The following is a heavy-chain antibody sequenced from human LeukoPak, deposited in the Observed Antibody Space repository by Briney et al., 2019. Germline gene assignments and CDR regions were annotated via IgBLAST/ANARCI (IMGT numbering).Heavy chain of an antibody. CDR2: IYYSGSS. D-gene: IGHD5-18*01. V-gene: IGHV4-39*07. Sequence: SETLSLTCTVSGGSISSSSYYWGWIRQPPGKGLEWIGSIYYSGSSNYNPSLKSRVTMSVDTSKNQFSLNLSSVTAADTAVYYCARDSWIQLDCWGQGILVTVSS. J-gene: IGHJ4*02. CDR3: ARDSWIQLDC. CDR1: GGSISSSSYY.